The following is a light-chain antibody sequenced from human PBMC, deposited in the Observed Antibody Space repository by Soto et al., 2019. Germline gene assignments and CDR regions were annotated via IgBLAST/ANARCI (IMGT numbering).Light chain of an antibody. CDR1: QSINNRY. CDR3: QQFGSSPGFT. Sequence: EIVLTQSPGTLSLSPGERVTLSCRASQSINNRYLAWYQQKPGQAPRLLIYAASSRATGIPDRFSGSGSGTDFPLTISRLAPQEFAVYYCQQFGSSPGFTFGPGTKVDIK. CDR2: AAS. V-gene: IGKV3-20*01. J-gene: IGKJ3*01.